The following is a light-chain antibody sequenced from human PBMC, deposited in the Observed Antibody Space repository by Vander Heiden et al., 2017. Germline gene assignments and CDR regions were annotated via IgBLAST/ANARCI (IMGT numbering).Light chain of an antibody. J-gene: IGKJ3*01. CDR2: AAS. V-gene: IGKV1-39*01. Sequence: DIQMTQSPSSLSASVGDRVTITCRASQSISSYLNWYQQKPGKAPKLLIYAASSLQSGVPSRFSRSGSGTDFTLTISSLQPEDFATYYCQQSDSTPVAFGPGTKVDIK. CDR1: QSISSY. CDR3: QQSDSTPVA.